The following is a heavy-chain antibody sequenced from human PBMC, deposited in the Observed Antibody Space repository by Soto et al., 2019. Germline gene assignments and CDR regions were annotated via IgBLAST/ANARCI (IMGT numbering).Heavy chain of an antibody. D-gene: IGHD1-26*01. CDR3: ARDGALSRLFDY. CDR1: GGTFSNYA. Sequence: SVKVSCKASGGTFSNYAISWVRQAPGQGLEWMGGIIPIFGTANYAQKFQGRVTITADESTSTAYMELSSLRSEDTAVYYCARDGALSRLFDYWGQGTLVTVSS. J-gene: IGHJ4*02. V-gene: IGHV1-69*13. CDR2: IIPIFGTA.